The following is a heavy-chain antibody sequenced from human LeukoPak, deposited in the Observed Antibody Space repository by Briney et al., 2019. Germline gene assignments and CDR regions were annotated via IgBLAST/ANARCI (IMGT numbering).Heavy chain of an antibody. CDR2: INHSGST. CDR1: GGSFSGYY. CDR3: ARHGRLRSRVYFDY. J-gene: IGHJ4*02. D-gene: IGHD5-12*01. Sequence: SETLPLTCAVYGGSFSGYYWSWIRQPPGKGLEGIGEINHSGSTNYNPSLKSRVTISVDTAKNQFSLKLSSVTAADTAVYYCARHGRLRSRVYFDYWGQGTLVTVSS. V-gene: IGHV4-34*01.